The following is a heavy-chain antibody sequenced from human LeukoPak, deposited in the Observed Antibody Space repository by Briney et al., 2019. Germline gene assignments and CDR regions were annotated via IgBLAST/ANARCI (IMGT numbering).Heavy chain of an antibody. Sequence: GGSLRLSCAASGFTFSSYAMSWVRQAPGKGLEWVSAISGSGGSTYYADSVKGRFTISRDNSKNTLYLQMNSLRAEDTAVYYRAKDRGSFPFQYYFDYWGQGTLVTVSS. CDR1: GFTFSSYA. CDR3: AKDRGSFPFQYYFDY. J-gene: IGHJ4*02. D-gene: IGHD1-26*01. V-gene: IGHV3-23*01. CDR2: ISGSGGST.